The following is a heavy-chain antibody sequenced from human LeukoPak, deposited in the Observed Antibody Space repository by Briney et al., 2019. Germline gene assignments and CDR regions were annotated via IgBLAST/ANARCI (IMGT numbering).Heavy chain of an antibody. CDR2: INPNSDDT. V-gene: IGHV1-2*06. Sequence: ASVKVSCKASGYIFTGYYMHWVRQAPGQGLEWMGRINPNSDDTNSAQKFQGRVTMTRDTSISTSYMELSSLRSDDTAVYYCARAYDTSGYYPGYWGQGTLVAVSS. J-gene: IGHJ4*02. CDR1: GYIFTGYY. CDR3: ARAYDTSGYYPGY. D-gene: IGHD3-22*01.